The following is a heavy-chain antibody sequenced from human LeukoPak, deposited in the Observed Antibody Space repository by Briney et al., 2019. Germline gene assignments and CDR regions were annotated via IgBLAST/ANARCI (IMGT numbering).Heavy chain of an antibody. D-gene: IGHD1-1*01. V-gene: IGHV3-23*01. CDR3: AKHRTAGMSPPGF. Sequence: GGSLRLSCAASGFTFSSYPMSWVRQAPGKGLEWVSGISGSGDTTYYADSVKGRFTISRDNSKNTLYLQMNSLRAEDTALHYCAKHRTAGMSPPGFWGQGTLVTVSA. CDR1: GFTFSSYP. CDR2: ISGSGDTT. J-gene: IGHJ4*02.